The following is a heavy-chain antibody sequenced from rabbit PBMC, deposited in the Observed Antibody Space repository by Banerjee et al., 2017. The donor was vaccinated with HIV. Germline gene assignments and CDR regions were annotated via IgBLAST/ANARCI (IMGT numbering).Heavy chain of an antibody. V-gene: IGHV1S43*01. J-gene: IGHJ6*01. D-gene: IGHD6-1*01. CDR1: GIDFSRHF. CDR3: ARSYSDYGYAGFLANYYGMDL. Sequence: QQQLEESGEGLVKPGGTLTLTCKASGIDFSRHFMCWVRQAPGKGLEWIACIYTSDGRTWYASWVNGRFTISKTSSTTVTLQMTSLTAADTATYFCARSYSDYGYAGFLANYYGMDLWGPGTLVTVS. CDR2: IYTSDGRT.